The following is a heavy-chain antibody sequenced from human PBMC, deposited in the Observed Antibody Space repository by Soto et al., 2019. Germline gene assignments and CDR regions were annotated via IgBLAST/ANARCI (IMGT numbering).Heavy chain of an antibody. CDR1: GGSISSYY. CDR2: IYYSGST. CDR3: AIRYFRSCSGSSCANFDS. Sequence: SETLSLTCTVSGGSISSYYWSWIRQPPGKGLEWIGYIYYSGSTNYSPSFEGQVTISGDKSISTAYLQWGSLKASDTAMYYCAIRYFRSCSGSSCANFDSWGQGTLVTVSS. J-gene: IGHJ4*02. V-gene: IGHV4-59*12. D-gene: IGHD2-2*01.